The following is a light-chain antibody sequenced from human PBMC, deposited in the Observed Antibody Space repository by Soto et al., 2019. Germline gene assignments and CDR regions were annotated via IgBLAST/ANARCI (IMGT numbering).Light chain of an antibody. J-gene: IGKJ5*01. CDR3: QRKRSLPIT. CDR2: GAS. Sequence: VLSQSPVTLSLSPGARATLSCRPSPSVSSSYLAWYHRKPGQAPRLLIYGASSRATRIPDRFSGSGSGTGFALTISITELEDEAVYYCQRKRSLPITFGQGTRLEIK. CDR1: PSVSSSY. V-gene: IGKV3-20*01.